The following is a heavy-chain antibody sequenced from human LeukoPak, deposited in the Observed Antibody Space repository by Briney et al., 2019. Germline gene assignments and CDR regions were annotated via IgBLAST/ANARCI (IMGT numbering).Heavy chain of an antibody. V-gene: IGHV1-18*04. CDR3: GSSGYYSRSGYYFDY. Sequence: GASVKVSCKASAYTFTSYGISWVRQAPGQGLEWMGWISAYNGNTNYAQKLQGRVTMTTDTSTSTAYMELSSLRSEDTAVHYCGSSGYYSRSGYYFDYWGQGTLVTVSS. J-gene: IGHJ4*02. CDR1: AYTFTSYG. D-gene: IGHD3-22*01. CDR2: ISAYNGNT.